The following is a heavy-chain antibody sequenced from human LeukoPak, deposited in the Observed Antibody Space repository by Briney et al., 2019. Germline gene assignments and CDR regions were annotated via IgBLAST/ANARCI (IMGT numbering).Heavy chain of an antibody. CDR2: ISSSSSYI. CDR1: GFTLSSYS. Sequence: PGGSLRLSCAASGFTLSSYSMNWVRQAPGKGLEWVSSISSSSSYIYYADSVKGRFTISRDNAKNSLYLQMNSLRAEDTAVYYCASIYCSSTSCYGGFDYWGQGTLVTVSS. CDR3: ASIYCSSTSCYGGFDY. D-gene: IGHD2-2*01. V-gene: IGHV3-21*01. J-gene: IGHJ4*02.